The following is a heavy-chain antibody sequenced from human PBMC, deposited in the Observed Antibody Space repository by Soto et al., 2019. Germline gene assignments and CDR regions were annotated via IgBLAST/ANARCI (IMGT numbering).Heavy chain of an antibody. J-gene: IGHJ6*02. D-gene: IGHD3-3*01. CDR3: ARLGYDFWSGYVAYYYYGMDV. CDR2: INHSGST. V-gene: IGHV4-34*01. Sequence: SETLSLTCAVYGGSFSGYYWSWIRQPPGKGLEWIGEINHSGSTNYNPSLKSRVTISVDTSKNQFSLKLSSVTAADTAAYYCARLGYDFWSGYVAYYYYGMDVWGQGTTVTVSS. CDR1: GGSFSGYY.